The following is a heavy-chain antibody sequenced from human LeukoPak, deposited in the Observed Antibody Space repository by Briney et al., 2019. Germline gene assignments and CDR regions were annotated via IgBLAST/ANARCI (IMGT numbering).Heavy chain of an antibody. CDR1: GGSFSGYY. J-gene: IGHJ4*02. Sequence: SETLSLTCAVYGGSFSGYYWGWIRQPPGKGLEWIGEINHSGSTNYNPSLKSRVTISVDTSKNQFSLKLSSVTAADTAVYYCAREGIGDGYNLGYWGQGTLVTVSS. CDR3: AREGIGDGYNLGY. V-gene: IGHV4-34*01. CDR2: INHSGST. D-gene: IGHD5-24*01.